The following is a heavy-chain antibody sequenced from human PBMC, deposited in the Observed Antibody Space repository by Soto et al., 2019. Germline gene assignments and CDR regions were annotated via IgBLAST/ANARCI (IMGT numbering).Heavy chain of an antibody. D-gene: IGHD7-27*01. J-gene: IGHJ4*02. CDR2: IYYGGST. Sequence: KSSETLSLTCTVSGDSISSYYWTWIRQPPGKGLEWIAFIYYGGSTNYNPSLKSRVTISVDTSKNQFSLNLNSVTAADTAVYYCARPGRDWGSLEYWGQGTRVTVSS. CDR3: ARPGRDWGSLEY. CDR1: GDSISSYY. V-gene: IGHV4-59*08.